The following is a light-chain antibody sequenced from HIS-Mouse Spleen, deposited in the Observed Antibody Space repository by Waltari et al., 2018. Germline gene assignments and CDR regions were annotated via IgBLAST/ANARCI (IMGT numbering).Light chain of an antibody. CDR3: QQLNSYSYT. CDR2: AAS. J-gene: IGKJ2*01. CDR1: QGISSY. V-gene: IGKV1-9*01. Sequence: DIQLTQSPSFLSASVGDRVTITCRASQGISSYLAWYQQKPGKAPKLLIHAASTLQSGVPSRFSGSGSGTEFTLTISSLQPEDFATYYCQQLNSYSYTFGQGTKLEIK.